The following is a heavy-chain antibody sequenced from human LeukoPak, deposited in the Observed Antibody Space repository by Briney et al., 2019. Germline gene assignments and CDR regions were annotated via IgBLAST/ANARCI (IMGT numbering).Heavy chain of an antibody. V-gene: IGHV1-2*02. Sequence: ASVKVSCKASGYTFTGHYMHWVRQAPGQGLEWMGWINPNSGGTNYAQKFQGRVTMTRDTSISTAYMELSRLRSDDTAVYYCARGRHYYGSGSYLVWGQGTLVTVSS. D-gene: IGHD3-10*01. CDR2: INPNSGGT. J-gene: IGHJ4*02. CDR1: GYTFTGHY. CDR3: ARGRHYYGSGSYLV.